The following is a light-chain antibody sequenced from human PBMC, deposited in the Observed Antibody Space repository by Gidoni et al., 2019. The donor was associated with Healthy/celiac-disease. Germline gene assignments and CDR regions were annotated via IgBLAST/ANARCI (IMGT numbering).Light chain of an antibody. Sequence: QSVLTQPPSASGTPVQSVTIPCSGSSSNIGSNYVYWYQQLPGTAPKLLIYSNNPRPSGVPDRFSGSKSGTAASLAISGLRSEDEADYYCAAWDDSLSGHVVFGGGTKLTVL. CDR2: SNN. J-gene: IGLJ2*01. CDR1: SSNIGSNY. CDR3: AAWDDSLSGHVV. V-gene: IGLV1-47*02.